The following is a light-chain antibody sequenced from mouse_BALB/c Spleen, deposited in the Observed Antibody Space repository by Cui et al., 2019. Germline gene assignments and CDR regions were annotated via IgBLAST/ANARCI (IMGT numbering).Light chain of an antibody. CDR2: YTT. CDR1: QDINKY. V-gene: IGKV19-93*01. Sequence: DTQLTPSPSSLSASLGVEDTITCNASQDINKYIAWNQHKPGKGPRLLIHYTTTVRPGIPSRCSGSRSGRDYSFSISDLEPEDIATYYGLQYDNLWTFSGGTKLEIK. J-gene: IGKJ1*01. CDR3: LQYDNLWT.